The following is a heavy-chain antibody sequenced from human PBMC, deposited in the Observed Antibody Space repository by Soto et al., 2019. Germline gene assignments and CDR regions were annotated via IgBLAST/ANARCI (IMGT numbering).Heavy chain of an antibody. CDR3: ARGGVPAAIKAATQFDP. V-gene: IGHV4-31*11. J-gene: IGHJ5*02. Sequence: QVQLQESGPGLVKASQTLSLTCAVSGGSISSGGYYWSWIRQHPGKGLEWIGYIYYSGSTYYNTSLKSRVPISVDTSKNQVSLKLSSVTAADTAVYYCARGGVPAAIKAATQFDPWCQGTLVTVSS. D-gene: IGHD2-2*02. CDR1: GGSISSGGYY. CDR2: IYYSGST.